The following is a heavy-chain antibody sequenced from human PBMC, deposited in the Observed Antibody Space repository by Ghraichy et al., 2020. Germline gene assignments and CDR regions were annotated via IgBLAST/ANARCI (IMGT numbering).Heavy chain of an antibody. J-gene: IGHJ4*02. V-gene: IGHV4-59*01. Sequence: SQTLSLTCTVSGGSISSYYWSWIRQPPGKGLEWIGYIYYSGSTNYNPSLKSRVTISVDTSKNQFSLKLSSVTAADTAVYYCARNFGYSSGWGFRQHAFDYWGQGTLVTVSS. D-gene: IGHD6-19*01. CDR1: GGSISSYY. CDR3: ARNFGYSSGWGFRQHAFDY. CDR2: IYYSGST.